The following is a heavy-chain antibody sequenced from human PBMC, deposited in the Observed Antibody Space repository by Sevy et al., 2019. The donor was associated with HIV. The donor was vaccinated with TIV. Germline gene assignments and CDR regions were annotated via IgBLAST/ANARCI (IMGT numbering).Heavy chain of an antibody. Sequence: ASVKVSCKASGYTFTSYDINWVRQATGQGLEWMGWMNPNSGNTGYAQKFQGRVTMTRNTSISTAYMELSSLRSEDTAMYYCARGADYGDFIGYWGQGTLVTVSS. D-gene: IGHD4-17*01. V-gene: IGHV1-8*01. CDR3: ARGADYGDFIGY. CDR1: GYTFTSYD. CDR2: MNPNSGNT. J-gene: IGHJ4*02.